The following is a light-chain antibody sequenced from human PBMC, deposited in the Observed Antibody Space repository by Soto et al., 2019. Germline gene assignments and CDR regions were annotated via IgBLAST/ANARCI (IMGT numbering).Light chain of an antibody. Sequence: DIPMTQPPPSLSASVGDRATITCRASQRLSNYLNWYQQKPGQAPTLLIYAASTLQSGVPSRFSGSTAATDVTITISSREPADVATYYCQKSDNSSPYTFGQGTKLDIK. CDR2: AAS. V-gene: IGKV1-39*01. J-gene: IGKJ2*01. CDR1: QRLSNY. CDR3: QKSDNSSPYT.